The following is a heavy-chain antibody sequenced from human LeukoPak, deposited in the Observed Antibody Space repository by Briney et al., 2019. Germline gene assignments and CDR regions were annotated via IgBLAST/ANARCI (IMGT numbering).Heavy chain of an antibody. J-gene: IGHJ5*02. CDR2: IYASGNT. CDR1: GVSITSGNYY. Sequence: SQTLSLTCTVSGVSITSGNYYWRWIRQPAGKGLEWIGRIYASGNTNYNPSLKSRVTISVDTSKNQFSLRLSSVTAADTAVYYCARGCDPWGQGTLVTVSS. CDR3: ARGCDP. V-gene: IGHV4-61*02.